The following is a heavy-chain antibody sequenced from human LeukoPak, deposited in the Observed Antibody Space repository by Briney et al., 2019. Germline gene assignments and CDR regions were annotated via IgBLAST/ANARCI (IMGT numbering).Heavy chain of an antibody. V-gene: IGHV3-7*01. J-gene: IGHJ4*02. D-gene: IGHD1-14*01. CDR3: AIEFRPYLRYEIDY. CDR1: GFTFSSYW. CDR2: IKQDGSEK. Sequence: PGGSLRLSCAASGFTFSSYWMCWVRQAPGKGLEWVANIKQDGSEKYYVDSVKGRFTISSDNAKNSLYLHMNSLRAEDTAVYYCAIEFRPYLRYEIDYWGQGTLVTVSS.